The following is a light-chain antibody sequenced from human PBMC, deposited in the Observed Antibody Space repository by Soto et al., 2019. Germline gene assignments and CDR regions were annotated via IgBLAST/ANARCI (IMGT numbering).Light chain of an antibody. J-gene: IGKJ3*01. Sequence: EIFLTQSRATLSLSPGERATLSCLASQSVTNYIAWYQQRPGQAPRLLIYDASNRASGVPARFSGSGSGTEFTLTISSLQSEDFAVYFCQQYNNWPPVTFGPGTKVDIK. V-gene: IGKV3-11*01. CDR1: QSVTNY. CDR3: QQYNNWPPVT. CDR2: DAS.